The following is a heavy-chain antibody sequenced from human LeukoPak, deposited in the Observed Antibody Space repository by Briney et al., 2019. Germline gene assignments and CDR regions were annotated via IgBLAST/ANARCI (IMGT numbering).Heavy chain of an antibody. D-gene: IGHD6-13*01. V-gene: IGHV3-7*01. CDR1: GFTFCSYG. Sequence: PGGSLRLSCAASGFTFCSYGMHWVRQAPGKGLEWVANIKYDGSEKDYVDSVKGRFTISRDNAKNSLYLQMNSLRAEDTAVYYCARDIAPAGLFFDYWGQGTLVTVSS. CDR2: IKYDGSEK. J-gene: IGHJ4*02. CDR3: ARDIAPAGLFFDY.